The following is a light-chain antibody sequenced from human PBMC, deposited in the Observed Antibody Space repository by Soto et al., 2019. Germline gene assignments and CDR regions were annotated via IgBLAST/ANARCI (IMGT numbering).Light chain of an antibody. CDR1: SSDVGGYIY. CDR2: DVT. Sequence: QSVLTQPASVSGSPGQSITISCTGTSSDVGGYIYVSWYQQHPGKAPKLMIYDVTDRPSGVSNRFSGSKSGNTASLTISGLRAEDEADYYCSSYTSSGTLVFGTGTKVTVL. V-gene: IGLV2-14*01. J-gene: IGLJ1*01. CDR3: SSYTSSGTLV.